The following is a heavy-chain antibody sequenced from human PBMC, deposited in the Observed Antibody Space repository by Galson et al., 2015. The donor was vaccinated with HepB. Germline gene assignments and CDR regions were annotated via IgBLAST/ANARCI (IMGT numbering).Heavy chain of an antibody. CDR2: ISGSGGST. J-gene: IGHJ6*04. Sequence: SLRLSCAASGFTFSSYAMSWVRQAPGKGLEWVSAISGSGGSTYYADSVKGRFTVSRDNSKNTLYLQMNSLRAEDTAVYYCAKSGDFWSGYPVVWGKGTTVTVSS. CDR1: GFTFSSYA. CDR3: AKSGDFWSGYPVV. V-gene: IGHV3-23*01. D-gene: IGHD3-3*01.